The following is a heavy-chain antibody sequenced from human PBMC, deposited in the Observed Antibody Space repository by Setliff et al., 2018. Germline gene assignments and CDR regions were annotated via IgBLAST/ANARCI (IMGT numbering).Heavy chain of an antibody. J-gene: IGHJ4*02. CDR3: AHIAGGGNSPRHDY. Sequence: SGPTLVNPPQPLTMTCTFAGFSLSTSLVGVGWIRQPPGKALEWLALIDWNDEKRYSPSLKSRLTIPKDTSKNQVVLTMTNMDPVDTATYYCAHIAGGGNSPRHDYWGQGTLVTVSS. CDR1: GFSLSTSLVG. V-gene: IGHV2-5*01. CDR2: IDWNDEK. D-gene: IGHD2-21*01.